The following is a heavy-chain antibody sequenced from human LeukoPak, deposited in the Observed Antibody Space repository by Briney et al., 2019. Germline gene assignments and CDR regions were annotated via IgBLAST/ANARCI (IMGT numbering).Heavy chain of an antibody. CDR1: GGSISSYY. CDR3: AREVVGATGFDY. D-gene: IGHD1-26*01. V-gene: IGHV3-7*01. CDR2: IKQDGSEK. J-gene: IGHJ4*02. Sequence: PSETLSLTCTVSGGSISSYYWSWVRQSPGKGLEWVANIKQDGSEKYYVDSVKGRFTISRDNAKNSLYLQMNSLRAEDTAVYYCAREVVGATGFDYWGQGTLVTVSS.